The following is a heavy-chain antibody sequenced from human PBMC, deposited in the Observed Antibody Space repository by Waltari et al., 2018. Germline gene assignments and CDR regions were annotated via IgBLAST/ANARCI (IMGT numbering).Heavy chain of an antibody. CDR1: GFTFDSYG. D-gene: IGHD1-26*01. CDR2: INWNVGST. Sequence: EVQLLESGGGSVQPGGSMRLSCAASGFTFDSYGMSLVSQAPGKGLEWVSCINWNVGSTGYADSVKGRFTISRYNAKNSLYLQMNRLRAEDTALYRCARDESGSEGAFDIWGQGTMVTVSS. CDR3: ARDESGSEGAFDI. V-gene: IGHV3-20*01. J-gene: IGHJ3*02.